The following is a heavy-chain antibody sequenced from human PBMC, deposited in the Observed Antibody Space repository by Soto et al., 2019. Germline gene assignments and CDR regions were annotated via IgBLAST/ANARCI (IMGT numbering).Heavy chain of an antibody. J-gene: IGHJ4*02. CDR3: AREGLSLGLL. CDR2: IWYDGSNK. V-gene: IGHV3-33*01. CDR1: GFTCSSYG. Sequence: QVQLVESGGGVVQPGRSLRLSCAASGFTCSSYGMHWVRQAPGKGLEWVAVIWYDGSNKYYADSVKGRFTISRDNSKNTLYLQMNSQRAEDTAVYYCAREGLSLGLLWGQGTLVTVSS. D-gene: IGHD1-26*01.